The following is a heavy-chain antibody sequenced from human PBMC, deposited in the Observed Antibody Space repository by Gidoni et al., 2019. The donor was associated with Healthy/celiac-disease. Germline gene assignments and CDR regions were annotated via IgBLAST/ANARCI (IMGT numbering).Heavy chain of an antibody. CDR3: ARSGSYGWFDP. J-gene: IGHJ5*02. V-gene: IGHV4-34*01. Sequence: QVQLQQWGAGLLKPSETLSLTCAVYGGSFSGYYWSWIRQPPGKGLEWIGEINHSGSINYNPSLKSRVTISVDTSKNQFSLKLSSVTAADTAVYYCARSGSYGWFDPWGQGTLVTVSS. D-gene: IGHD1-26*01. CDR1: GGSFSGYY. CDR2: INHSGSI.